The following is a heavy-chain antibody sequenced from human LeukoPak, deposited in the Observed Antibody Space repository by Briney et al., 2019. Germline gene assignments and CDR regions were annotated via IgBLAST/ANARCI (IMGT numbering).Heavy chain of an antibody. Sequence: GGSLRLSCAASGFSLTSYWMHWVRQAPGKGLVWVSRINSDGRTTSYADPVKGRFTISRDNAKNTVYLQMNSLRVEDTAVYYYASGYCSGGNCYSGWGQGTLVTVSS. J-gene: IGHJ4*02. CDR3: ASGYCSGGNCYSG. D-gene: IGHD2-15*01. V-gene: IGHV3-74*01. CDR2: INSDGRTT. CDR1: GFSLTSYW.